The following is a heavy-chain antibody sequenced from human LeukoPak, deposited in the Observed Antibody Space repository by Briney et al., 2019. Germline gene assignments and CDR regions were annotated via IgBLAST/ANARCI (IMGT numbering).Heavy chain of an antibody. J-gene: IGHJ4*02. CDR1: GYSFTDYW. D-gene: IGHD4-11*01. V-gene: IGHV5-51*06. Sequence: GESLKISCQGSGYSFTDYWIGWVRQMPGKGLEWMGIIYPGDSDTRYSPSFRGHVTISADNSISTASLQWIRLEASDTAVYHCARAPTSLSNPYYFDYWGQGTLVTVSS. CDR3: ARAPTSLSNPYYFDY. CDR2: IYPGDSDT.